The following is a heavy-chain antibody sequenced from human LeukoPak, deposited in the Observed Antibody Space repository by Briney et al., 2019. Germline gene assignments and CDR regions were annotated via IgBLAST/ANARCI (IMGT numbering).Heavy chain of an antibody. J-gene: IGHJ6*03. V-gene: IGHV3-23*01. CDR1: GFTFSSYA. CDR2: ISGSGGST. D-gene: IGHD6-13*01. Sequence: GGSLRLSCAASGFTFSSYAMSWVRQAPGKGLEWVSAISGSGGSTYYADSVKGRFTISRDNSKNTLYLQMNSLRAEDTAVYYCAKNHPYSSSWYSEYFHYYYYYMDVWGKGTTVTISS. CDR3: AKNHPYSSSWYSEYFHYYYYYMDV.